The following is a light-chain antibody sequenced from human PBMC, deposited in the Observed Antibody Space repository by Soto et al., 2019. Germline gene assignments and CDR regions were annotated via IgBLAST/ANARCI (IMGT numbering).Light chain of an antibody. J-gene: IGKJ4*01. CDR2: DAS. V-gene: IGKV3-15*01. Sequence: EIVMRQSPAPLSASPREGTNPSCKAGQNVYNNLAWYQRRPGQPPRLLIYDASTRATGISARFSGSGYGTEFTLTISSLQSEDFAVYFCQQCRNWPLTFGGGTKVDIE. CDR3: QQCRNWPLT. CDR1: QNVYNN.